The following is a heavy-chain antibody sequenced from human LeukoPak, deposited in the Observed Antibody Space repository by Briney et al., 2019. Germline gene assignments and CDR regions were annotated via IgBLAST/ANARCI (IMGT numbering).Heavy chain of an antibody. CDR2: IYTSGST. J-gene: IGHJ3*02. D-gene: IGHD1-14*01. CDR1: GGSISSGSYY. Sequence: SQTLSLTCTVSGGSISSGSYYWSWIRQPAGKGLEWIGRIYTSGSTNYNPSLKSRVTISVDTSKNQFSLKLSSVTAADTAVYYCAREPGFRWSPFFDTWGQGTMVTVSS. V-gene: IGHV4-61*02. CDR3: AREPGFRWSPFFDT.